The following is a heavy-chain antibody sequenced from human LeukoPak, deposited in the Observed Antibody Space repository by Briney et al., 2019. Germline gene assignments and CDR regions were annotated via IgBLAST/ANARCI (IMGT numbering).Heavy chain of an antibody. J-gene: IGHJ4*02. CDR1: GFTFDDYA. CDR3: AKGSIAASLDY. Sequence: PGGSLRLSCAASGFTFDDYAMHWVRHAPGKGLEWVSGISWNSGSIGYADSVKGRFTISRDNAKNSLYLQMNSLRAEDTALYYCAKGSIAASLDYWGQGTLVTVSS. CDR2: ISWNSGSI. V-gene: IGHV3-9*01. D-gene: IGHD6-6*01.